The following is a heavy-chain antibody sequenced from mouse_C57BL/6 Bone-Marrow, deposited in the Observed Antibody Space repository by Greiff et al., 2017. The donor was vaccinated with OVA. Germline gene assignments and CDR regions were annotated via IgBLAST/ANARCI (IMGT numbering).Heavy chain of an antibody. CDR2: INPNNGGT. Sequence: DVKLQESGPELVKPGASVKIPCKASGYTFTDYNMDWVKQSHGKSLEWIGDINPNNGGTIYNQKFKGKATLTVDKSSSTAYMELRSLTSEDTAVYYCARGGRPGFAYWGQGTLVTVSA. D-gene: IGHD1-2*01. CDR3: ARGGRPGFAY. V-gene: IGHV1-18*01. J-gene: IGHJ3*01. CDR1: GYTFTDYN.